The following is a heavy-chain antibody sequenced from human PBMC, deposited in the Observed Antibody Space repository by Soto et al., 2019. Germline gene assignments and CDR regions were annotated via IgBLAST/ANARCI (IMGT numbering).Heavy chain of an antibody. Sequence: SETLSLTCTVSGGSISSGDYYWSWIRQHPGKGLEWIGTIYFSGTTYYNPSLKSRVTISVDTSKNQFSLNLSSVTAADTAVYYCARVPSPFDYYYAMDVWGQGTTVTVSS. CDR3: ARVPSPFDYYYAMDV. CDR1: GGSISSGDYY. V-gene: IGHV4-30-4*01. D-gene: IGHD3-16*01. J-gene: IGHJ6*02. CDR2: IYFSGTT.